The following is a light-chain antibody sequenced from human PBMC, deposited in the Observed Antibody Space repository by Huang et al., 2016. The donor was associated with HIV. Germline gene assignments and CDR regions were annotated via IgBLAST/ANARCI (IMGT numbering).Light chain of an antibody. J-gene: IGKJ2*01. Sequence: DVVMTQSPLSLPVTPGEPASISCRSSQSLLHSDGNNYFDWYLQKPGQSPQLMISLGSKRASVGPERFSGSGSGTDFTLKISRVEAEDVGVYYCMQGLRTPRTFGQGTRLEIK. CDR1: QSLLHSDGNNY. CDR2: LGS. CDR3: MQGLRTPRT. V-gene: IGKV2-28*01.